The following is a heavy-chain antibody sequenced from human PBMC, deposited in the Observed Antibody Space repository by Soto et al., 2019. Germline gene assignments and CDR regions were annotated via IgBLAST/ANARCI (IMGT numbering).Heavy chain of an antibody. V-gene: IGHV3-7*01. J-gene: IGHJ3*02. CDR1: GLTFSTPW. CDR3: ATANTPYAFDM. CDR2: INPAGNVQ. Sequence: VQLVESGGGLVQPGEPLRLSCTASGLTFSTPWMTWVRQAPGGGLEWVSNINPAGNVQHYADSVKERFTISRDNAKNSLFLQMSGLRVEDTAVYYCATANTPYAFDMWGQGTMVTVSS.